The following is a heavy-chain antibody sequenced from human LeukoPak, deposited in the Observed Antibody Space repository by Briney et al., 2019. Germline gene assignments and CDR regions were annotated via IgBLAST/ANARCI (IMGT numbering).Heavy chain of an antibody. V-gene: IGHV4-59*01. Sequence: SETLSLTCTVSGGSISSYYWSWIRQPPGKGLEWIGYINYSGSTNYNPSLKSRVTISVDTSKNQFSLKLSSVTAADTAVYYCARHGLGYCSSTSCYYYGMDVWGQGTTVTVSS. CDR2: INYSGST. J-gene: IGHJ6*02. D-gene: IGHD2-2*01. CDR3: ARHGLGYCSSTSCYYYGMDV. CDR1: GGSISSYY.